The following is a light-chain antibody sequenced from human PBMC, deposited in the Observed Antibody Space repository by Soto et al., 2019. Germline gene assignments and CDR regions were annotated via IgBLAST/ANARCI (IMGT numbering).Light chain of an antibody. CDR1: QSISSW. CDR2: KAS. V-gene: IGKV1-5*03. J-gene: IGKJ1*01. CDR3: QQYNSFWT. Sequence: DIQMTQSPSTLSASVGDRVTITCRASQSISSWLAWYQQKPGKAPKLLIYKASSLESGVLSRFSGGGSGTEFTLTISSLQPDDFATYYCQQYNSFWTFGQGTKVEIK.